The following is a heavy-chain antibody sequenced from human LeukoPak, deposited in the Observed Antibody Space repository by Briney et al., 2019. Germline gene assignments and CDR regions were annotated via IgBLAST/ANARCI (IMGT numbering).Heavy chain of an antibody. V-gene: IGHV3-53*04. CDR1: GFTFSSNY. Sequence: GGSLRLSCAASGFTFSSNYMSWVRQAPGKGLEWVSIIYSGGSTYYSDSVKGRFTISRHNSKNTLYLQMNSLRAEDTAVYYCAREVGGSAFDIWGQGTMVTVSS. D-gene: IGHD3-16*01. CDR2: IYSGGST. CDR3: AREVGGSAFDI. J-gene: IGHJ3*02.